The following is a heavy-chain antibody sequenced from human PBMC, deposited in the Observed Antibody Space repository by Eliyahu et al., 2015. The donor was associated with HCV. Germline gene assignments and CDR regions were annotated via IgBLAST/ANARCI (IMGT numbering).Heavy chain of an antibody. Sequence: QVQLQQWGAGLLKPSETLSLTCAVYSGSFSGYFWSWIRQPPGKGXEWIGEINDSGRTNYNPSLKSRVTISVDTSKNQFSLRLSSVTAADTAVYYCARGRSPSYGSGSYRFDYWGQGTLVTVSS. J-gene: IGHJ4*02. CDR2: INDSGRT. CDR3: ARGRSPSYGSGSYRFDY. V-gene: IGHV4-34*01. CDR1: SGSFSGYF. D-gene: IGHD3-10*01.